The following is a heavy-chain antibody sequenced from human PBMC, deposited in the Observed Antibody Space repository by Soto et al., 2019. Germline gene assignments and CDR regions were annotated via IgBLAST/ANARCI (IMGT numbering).Heavy chain of an antibody. CDR2: IYNSGST. J-gene: IGHJ4*01. CDR3: ARGRFDYIWGSPAPYLDY. Sequence: PSETLSLTCTVSGDSISSYYWSWIRQPPGKGLEWIGYIYNSGSTNYNPSLKSRVTISVDTSKNQFSLKLSSVTAADTAVYYCARGRFDYIWGSPAPYLDYWGHGALVT. CDR1: GDSISSYY. D-gene: IGHD3-16*01. V-gene: IGHV4-59*01.